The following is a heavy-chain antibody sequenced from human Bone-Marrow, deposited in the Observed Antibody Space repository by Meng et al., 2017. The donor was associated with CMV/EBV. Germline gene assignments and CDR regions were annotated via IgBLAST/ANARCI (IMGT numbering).Heavy chain of an antibody. Sequence: GESLKISCAASGFTFSSYGMHWVRQAPGKGLEWVAFIRYDGSNKYYADSVKGRFTISRDNSKNTLYLQMNSLRAEDTAVYYCAKERITGTTDYYGMDVWGQWNTVTVSS. CDR3: AKERITGTTDYYGMDV. J-gene: IGHJ6*02. CDR1: GFTFSSYG. V-gene: IGHV3-30*02. CDR2: IRYDGSNK. D-gene: IGHD1-7*01.